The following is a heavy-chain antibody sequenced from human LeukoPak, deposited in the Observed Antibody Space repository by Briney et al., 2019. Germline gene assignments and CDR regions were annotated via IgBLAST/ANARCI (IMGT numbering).Heavy chain of an antibody. J-gene: IGHJ4*02. CDR2: TKPDGSAE. V-gene: IGHV3-7*01. CDR1: GFTFRNYW. Sequence: PGGSLRLSCAASGFTFRNYWRGWVRQAPGKGLEWVANTKPDGSAEYYADSVRGRFTTSRDNANNLLYLQMNRLRAEDTAVYYCARGGGLNTNFDYWGQGTLVTVSS. D-gene: IGHD2-15*01. CDR3: ARGGGLNTNFDY.